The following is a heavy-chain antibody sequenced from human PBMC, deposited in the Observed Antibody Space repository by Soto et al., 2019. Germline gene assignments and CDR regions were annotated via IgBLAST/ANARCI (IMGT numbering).Heavy chain of an antibody. Sequence: ASVKVSCKASGFTFTSSAMQWVRQARGQRLEWIGWIVVGSGNTNYAQKFQERVTITRDMSTSTAYMELSSLRSEDTAVYYCAGYYGDYEGFDYWGQGTLVTVSS. D-gene: IGHD4-17*01. CDR2: IVVGSGNT. CDR1: GFTFTSSA. V-gene: IGHV1-58*02. J-gene: IGHJ4*02. CDR3: AGYYGDYEGFDY.